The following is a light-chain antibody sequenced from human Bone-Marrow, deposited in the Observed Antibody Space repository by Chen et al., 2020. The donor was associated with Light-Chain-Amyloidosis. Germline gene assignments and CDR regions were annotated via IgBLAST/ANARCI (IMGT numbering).Light chain of an antibody. Sequence: GQTARITCSGDDLPTKYAYWYQQKPGQAPVLVIHRDTERPSGISERFSGSRSGTTATLTISGVQAEDEADYHCQSADSSGTYEVIFGGGTKLTVL. CDR3: QSADSSGTYEVI. CDR2: RDT. J-gene: IGLJ2*01. V-gene: IGLV3-25*03. CDR1: DLPTKY.